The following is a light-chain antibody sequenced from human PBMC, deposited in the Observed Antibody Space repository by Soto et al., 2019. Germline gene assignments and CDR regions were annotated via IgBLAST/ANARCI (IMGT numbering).Light chain of an antibody. Sequence: EIVLTQSPATLSLSPGERATLSCRASQSVSSYLAWYQQKPRQAPRLLIYDASNRATGIPARFSGSGSGTDFTPTISSLEPEDFAVYYCQQRSNWPPITCGQGTRLEIK. J-gene: IGKJ5*01. CDR3: QQRSNWPPIT. CDR2: DAS. CDR1: QSVSSY. V-gene: IGKV3-11*01.